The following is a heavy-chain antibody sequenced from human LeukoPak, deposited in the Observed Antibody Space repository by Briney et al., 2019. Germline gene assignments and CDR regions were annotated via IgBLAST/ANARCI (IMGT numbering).Heavy chain of an antibody. CDR3: ARVSMTTVVTLDY. D-gene: IGHD4-23*01. CDR1: GGSISSYY. CDR2: IYYSGST. J-gene: IGHJ4*02. Sequence: PSETLSLTCTVSGGSISSYYWSWIRQPPGKGLEWIGYIYYSGSTNYNPSLKSRVTISVDTSKNQFSLKLSSVPAADTAVYYCARVSMTTVVTLDYWGQGTLVTVSS. V-gene: IGHV4-59*01.